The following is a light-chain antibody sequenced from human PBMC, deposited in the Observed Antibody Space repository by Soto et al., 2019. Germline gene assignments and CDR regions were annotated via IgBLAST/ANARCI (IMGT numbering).Light chain of an antibody. CDR2: DVS. CDR3: SSYTTSSPPHVV. Sequence: QSVLTQTASVSGSPGQSINISCTGASSDIGNYNYVSWYQQLPGKAPNLMIYDVSNRPSGVSSRFSGSKSGNTASLTISGLQAEDEADYYCSSYTTSSPPHVVFGGGTQLTVL. J-gene: IGLJ2*01. CDR1: SSDIGNYNY. V-gene: IGLV2-14*01.